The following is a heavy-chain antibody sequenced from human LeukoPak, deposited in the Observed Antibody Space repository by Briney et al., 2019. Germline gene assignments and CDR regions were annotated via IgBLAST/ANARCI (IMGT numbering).Heavy chain of an antibody. CDR1: GFTLSSYW. V-gene: IGHV3-7*04. J-gene: IGHJ3*01. D-gene: IGHD2/OR15-2a*01. CDR2: IKQDGSEK. CDR3: AGRGFYFDL. Sequence: GGSLRLSCAASGFTLSSYWMICVRQAPGKGLEWVANIKQDGSEKYYVDSVKGRFTISRDNAKNSLYLQMNSLRAEDTAVYYCAGRGFYFDLWGQGTMVTVSS.